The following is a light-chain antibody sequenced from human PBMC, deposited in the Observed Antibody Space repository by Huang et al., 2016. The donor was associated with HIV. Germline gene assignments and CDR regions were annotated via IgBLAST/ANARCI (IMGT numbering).Light chain of an antibody. Sequence: IQLTQSPSSLSASIGDRVTVTCRARQGISNYFAWYPQKPGKAPSLLIYPSFTLQSGVPSRFSGSGSGTDFTLTISSVQPEDSATNYCQQLNSYPLTFGGGTKVEIK. V-gene: IGKV1-9*01. J-gene: IGKJ4*01. CDR2: PSF. CDR1: QGISNY. CDR3: QQLNSYPLT.